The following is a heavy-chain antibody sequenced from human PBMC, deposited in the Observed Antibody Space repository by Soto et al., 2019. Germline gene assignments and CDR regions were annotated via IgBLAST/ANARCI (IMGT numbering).Heavy chain of an antibody. CDR3: AREHAARIERWLDD. D-gene: IGHD6-6*01. V-gene: IGHV4-31*11. CDR1: GGSIISASYS. Sequence: SETLSLTCAVSGGSIISASYSWNWIRQSPGRGLEWIGHIYSSGSTYYNPSLKSRVSISVDTSNNQFSLKLTSVTAADTAVYFCAREHAARIERWLDDRGQGILVTVSS. CDR2: IYSSGST. J-gene: IGHJ5*02.